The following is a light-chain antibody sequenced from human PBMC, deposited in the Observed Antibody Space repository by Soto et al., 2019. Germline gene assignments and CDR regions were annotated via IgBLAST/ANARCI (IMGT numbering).Light chain of an antibody. CDR1: QSVGNNY. J-gene: IGKJ4*01. CDR3: HQYANAPLT. Sequence: EIVLTQSPGTLSLSPGERATLSCRASQSVGNNYLAWYQQKPGQPPRLLIYHASSRASGIPDRFSGGGSGAAFTLTISRLEPEDFAVYYCHQYANAPLTFGGGTKVEIK. CDR2: HAS. V-gene: IGKV3-20*01.